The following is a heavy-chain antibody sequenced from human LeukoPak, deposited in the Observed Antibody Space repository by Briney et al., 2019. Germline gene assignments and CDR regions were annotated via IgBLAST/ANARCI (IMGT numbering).Heavy chain of an antibody. J-gene: IGHJ4*02. Sequence: ASVKVSCKASGYTFTSYYIHWVRQAPGQGLEWMGWINPNSGGTNYSQKFQGRVTMTRDTSISTADMELSRLRSDDTAVYYCARGPLGGWLQLSYFDYWGQGTLVTVSS. V-gene: IGHV1-2*02. CDR1: GYTFTSYY. D-gene: IGHD5-24*01. CDR3: ARGPLGGWLQLSYFDY. CDR2: INPNSGGT.